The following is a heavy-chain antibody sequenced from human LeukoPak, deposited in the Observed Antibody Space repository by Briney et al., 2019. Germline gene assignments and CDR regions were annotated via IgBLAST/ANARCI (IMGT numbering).Heavy chain of an antibody. D-gene: IGHD2-15*01. CDR1: GFTFSSYW. Sequence: PGGSRRLSCAASGFTFSSYWMSWVRQAPGKGLEWVANIKQDGSEKYYVDSVKGRFTISRDNAKNSLYLQMNSLRAEETAVYYCARGYCSGGSCYREYFQHWGQGTLVTVSS. CDR3: ARGYCSGGSCYREYFQH. CDR2: IKQDGSEK. J-gene: IGHJ1*01. V-gene: IGHV3-7*01.